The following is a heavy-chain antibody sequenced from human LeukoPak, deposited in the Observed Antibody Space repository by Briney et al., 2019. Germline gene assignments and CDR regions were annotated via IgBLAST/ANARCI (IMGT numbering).Heavy chain of an antibody. J-gene: IGHJ5*02. D-gene: IGHD5-12*01. CDR1: GSIFTSYG. Sequence: GASVKVSCKASGSIFTSYGISWVRQAPGQGLEWMGWINPNSGGTNYAQKFQGRVTMTRDTSISTAYMELSRLRSDDTAVYYCARGQPSGYDSPWGQGTLVTVSS. CDR3: ARGQPSGYDSP. V-gene: IGHV1-2*02. CDR2: INPNSGGT.